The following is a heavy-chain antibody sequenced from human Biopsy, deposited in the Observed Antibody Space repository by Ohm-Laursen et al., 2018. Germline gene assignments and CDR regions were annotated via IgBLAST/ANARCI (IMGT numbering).Heavy chain of an antibody. CDR3: ARGRRHCSGTCSRWYFDL. Sequence: ASVKVSCKPSGYTFTTYDINWVRQATGQGLEWMGWMNPNTGNTGFAQKFQGRITMTRNTSISTAYMDLSRLRSDDTAVYYCARGRRHCSGTCSRWYFDLWGRGTLVTVSS. D-gene: IGHD2-2*01. CDR2: MNPNTGNT. CDR1: GYTFTTYD. J-gene: IGHJ2*01. V-gene: IGHV1-8*01.